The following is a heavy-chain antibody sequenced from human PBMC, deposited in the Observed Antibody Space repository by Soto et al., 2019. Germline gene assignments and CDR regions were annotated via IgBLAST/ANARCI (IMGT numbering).Heavy chain of an antibody. CDR3: ARAPWGIVGRPPRNWFDR. D-gene: IGHD6-6*01. Sequence: GGSLRLSCAASGFTFSSYAMHWVRQAPGKGLEWVASITHDSSNKYYADSVKGRFTISSDNSKNTLYPQMNILRAEDTAVHYSARAPWGIVGRPPRNWFDRGGQGTLVTVAS. J-gene: IGHJ5*02. CDR2: ITHDSSNK. CDR1: GFTFSSYA. V-gene: IGHV3-30-3*01.